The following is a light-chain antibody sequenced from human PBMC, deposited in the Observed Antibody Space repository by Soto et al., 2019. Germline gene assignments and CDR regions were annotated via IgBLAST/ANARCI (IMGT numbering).Light chain of an antibody. CDR2: GAS. Sequence: EIVLTQSPATLSLSPGERATLSCRASQSVPSKYLAWYQQNPGQAPRLLIYGASNRATGISDKFSGSGSGTDFTLTISRLEPEDFAVYYCQQYGTSPRTFGQGTKVDI. J-gene: IGKJ1*01. CDR1: QSVPSKY. V-gene: IGKV3-20*01. CDR3: QQYGTSPRT.